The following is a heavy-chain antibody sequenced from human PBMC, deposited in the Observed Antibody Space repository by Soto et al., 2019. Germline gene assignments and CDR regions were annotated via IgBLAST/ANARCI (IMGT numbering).Heavy chain of an antibody. D-gene: IGHD3-22*01. CDR1: GFTFSSYG. J-gene: IGHJ4*02. CDR3: ARGPEVYDSSGYYPSD. V-gene: IGHV3-33*01. CDR2: IWYDGSNK. Sequence: QVQLVESGGGVVQPGRSLRLSCAASGFTFSSYGMHWVRQAPGKGLEWVAVIWYDGSNKYYADSVKGRFTISRDNSKNTRYLEMNSLRAEDTAVYYCARGPEVYDSSGYYPSDWGQGTLVTVSS.